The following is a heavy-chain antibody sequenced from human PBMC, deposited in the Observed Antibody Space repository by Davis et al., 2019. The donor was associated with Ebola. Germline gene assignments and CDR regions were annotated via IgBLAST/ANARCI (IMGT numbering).Heavy chain of an antibody. CDR2: TYYTSKWHN. CDR3: VRGWGRSGLDV. Sequence: HSQTLSLTCAISGDSVSSGGWNWIRQSPSRGLEWLGRTYYTSKWHNDYGESVKSRITINPDTSENQLSLQLNSVTPEDTAVYYCVRGWGRSGLDVWGQGTTVTVSS. J-gene: IGHJ6*02. D-gene: IGHD3-16*01. V-gene: IGHV6-1*01. CDR1: GDSVSSGG.